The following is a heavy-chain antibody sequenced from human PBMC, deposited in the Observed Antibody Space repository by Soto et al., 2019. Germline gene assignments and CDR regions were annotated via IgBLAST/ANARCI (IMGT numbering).Heavy chain of an antibody. D-gene: IGHD2-21*02. CDR2: VNAGNGNT. Sequence: ASVKVSFKASGYTFTSYAMHWVRQAPGQRLEWMGWVNAGNGNTKYSQKFQGRVTITRDTSASTAYMELSSLRSEDTAVYYCARSTVVTPRWFDPWGQGTLVTVSS. CDR1: GYTFTSYA. V-gene: IGHV1-3*01. J-gene: IGHJ5*02. CDR3: ARSTVVTPRWFDP.